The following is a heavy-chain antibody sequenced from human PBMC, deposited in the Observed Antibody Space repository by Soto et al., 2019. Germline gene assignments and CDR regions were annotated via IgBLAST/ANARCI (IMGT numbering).Heavy chain of an antibody. CDR2: INSDGSST. CDR3: ARDRAAISALRGAIDY. Sequence: EVQLVESGGGLVQPGGSLRLSCAASGFTFSSYWMHWVRQAPGKGLVWVSRINSDGSSTSYADSVKGRFTISRDNAKNTLYLQMNTMRAEDRAVYYCARDRAAISALRGAIDYWGQGTLVTVSS. J-gene: IGHJ4*02. CDR1: GFTFSSYW. V-gene: IGHV3-74*01. D-gene: IGHD3-3*01.